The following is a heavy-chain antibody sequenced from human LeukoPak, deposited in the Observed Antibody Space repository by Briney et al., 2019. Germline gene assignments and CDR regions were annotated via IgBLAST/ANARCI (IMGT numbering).Heavy chain of an antibody. CDR2: ISGDGDST. V-gene: IGHV3-43*02. CDR3: AKDIGAYYYYDSSGYFI. J-gene: IGHJ3*02. D-gene: IGHD3-22*01. CDR1: GFTFDNYA. Sequence: PGGPLRLSCAASGFTFDNYAMHWVRQVPGKGLEWVSLISGDGDSTYYPDSVKGRFTISRDNSKNSLYLQMNSLRTEDTALYYCAKDIGAYYYYDSSGYFIWGQGTMVTVSS.